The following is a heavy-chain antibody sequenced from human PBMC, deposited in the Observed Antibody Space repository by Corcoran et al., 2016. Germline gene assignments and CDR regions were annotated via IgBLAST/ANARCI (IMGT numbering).Heavy chain of an antibody. J-gene: IGHJ4*01. Sequence: QITLKESGPTLVTPTQTLTLTCAFSGFSLTTSGVGVGWIRQPPGKALEWLALIYWDNDTRYNPSLRSRLTITKDPSTNQVVLTMPHMDPVDTATDYGTHRRSGSGGWDTGDFDYWGHGTRVTVSA. CDR2: IYWDNDT. CDR1: GFSLTTSGVG. CDR3: THRRSGSGGWDTGDFDY. V-gene: IGHV2-5*02. D-gene: IGHD6-19*01.